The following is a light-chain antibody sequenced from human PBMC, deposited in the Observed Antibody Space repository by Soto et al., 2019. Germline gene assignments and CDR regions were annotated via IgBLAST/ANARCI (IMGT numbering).Light chain of an antibody. CDR1: QSVSSY. CDR3: QQRSNWPPENP. Sequence: EIVLTQSPATLSLSPGERATLSCRASQSVSSYLAWYQQNPGQAPRLLIYDASNRATGIPARFSGSGSGTDFTLTIHSLVPEDFAVYYCQQRSNWPPENPFGGGNKVEIK. CDR2: DAS. V-gene: IGKV3-11*01. J-gene: IGKJ4*01.